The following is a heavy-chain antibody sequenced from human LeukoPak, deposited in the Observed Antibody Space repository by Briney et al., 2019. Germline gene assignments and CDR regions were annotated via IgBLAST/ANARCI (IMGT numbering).Heavy chain of an antibody. CDR3: TRAGYSSGFDS. CDR1: GFTFSGYW. V-gene: IGHV3-74*03. D-gene: IGHD6-19*01. Sequence: HPGGSLRLSCAASGFTFSGYWMHWVRQAPGKGLVWVSRINSDGYSITYADFVKGRFTISRDNAKNTLYLQMNSLIAEDTAVYFCTRAGYSSGFDSWGQGTLVTVSS. CDR2: INSDGYSI. J-gene: IGHJ5*01.